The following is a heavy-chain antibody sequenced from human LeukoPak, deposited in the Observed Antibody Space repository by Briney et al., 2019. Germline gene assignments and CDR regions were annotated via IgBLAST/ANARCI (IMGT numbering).Heavy chain of an antibody. Sequence: GGSLRLSCAASGFTFSSYEMNWVRQAPGKGLEWVSYISSSGSTIYYADSVKGRFTISRDNAKNSLYLQMNSLRAEDTAVYYCAKDLRRYCSGGSCSELDYWGQGTLVTVSS. CDR2: ISSSGSTI. D-gene: IGHD2-15*01. CDR3: AKDLRRYCSGGSCSELDY. CDR1: GFTFSSYE. V-gene: IGHV3-48*03. J-gene: IGHJ4*02.